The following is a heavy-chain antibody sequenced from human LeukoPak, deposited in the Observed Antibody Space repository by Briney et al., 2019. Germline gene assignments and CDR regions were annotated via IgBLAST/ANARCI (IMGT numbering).Heavy chain of an antibody. D-gene: IGHD5-18*01. CDR1: GYIFTSYP. V-gene: IGHV1-3*04. CDR2: INTGNGNT. J-gene: IGHJ4*02. CDR3: ARDRAMADY. Sequence: ASVTVSFTASGYIFTSYPIHWVRQAPGQRLEWMGWINTGNGNTKYSQRFEGRVTVTTDTSAAAAYMELSSLRSEDTAVYYCARDRAMADYWGQGTLVTVSS.